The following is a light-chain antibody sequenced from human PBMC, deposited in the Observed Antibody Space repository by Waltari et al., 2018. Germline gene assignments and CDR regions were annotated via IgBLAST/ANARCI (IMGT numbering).Light chain of an antibody. Sequence: DVQMTQSPSSLSASVGDRVTITCRASQTISSYLAWYQQKPGKVPKLLINDASSLETGVPSRFSGSGSGTEFTLTISSLQPEDFATYYCQQHNSHPWTFGQGTKVEIK. CDR3: QQHNSHPWT. CDR2: DAS. V-gene: IGKV1-17*03. J-gene: IGKJ1*01. CDR1: QTISSY.